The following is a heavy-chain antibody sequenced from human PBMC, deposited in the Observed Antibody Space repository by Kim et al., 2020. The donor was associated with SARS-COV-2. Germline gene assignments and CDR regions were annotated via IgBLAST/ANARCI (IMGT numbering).Heavy chain of an antibody. CDR1: GFVVSSNY. J-gene: IGHJ4*01. V-gene: IGHV3-53*01. Sequence: GGSLRLSCAASGFVVSSNYMSWVRQAPGKGLEWVSVIYKDGTTYYAESVKGRFTISRDNSRNTLYLQMNSLRAEDTAMYYCARDFAYSSSGVGALLGYWG. CDR3: ARDFAYSSSGVGALLGY. CDR2: IYKDGTT. D-gene: IGHD3-22*01.